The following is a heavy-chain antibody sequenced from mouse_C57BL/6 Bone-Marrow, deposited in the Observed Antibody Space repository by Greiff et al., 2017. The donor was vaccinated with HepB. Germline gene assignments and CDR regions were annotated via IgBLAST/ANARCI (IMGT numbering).Heavy chain of an antibody. J-gene: IGHJ3*01. V-gene: IGHV14-4*01. D-gene: IGHD2-12*01. Sequence: EVQLKESGAELVRPGASVKLSCTASGFNIKDDYMHWVKQRPEQGLEWIGWIDPENGDTEYASKFQGKATITADTSSNTAYLQLSSLTSEDTAVYYCTYYSVAYWGQGTLVTVSA. CDR2: IDPENGDT. CDR3: TYYSVAY. CDR1: GFNIKDDY.